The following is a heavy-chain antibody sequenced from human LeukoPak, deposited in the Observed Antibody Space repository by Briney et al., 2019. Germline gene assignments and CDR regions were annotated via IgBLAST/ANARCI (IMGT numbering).Heavy chain of an antibody. CDR3: VRGRPGLDSSGYYTLDY. V-gene: IGHV4-34*01. CDR2: INHSGST. Sequence: SETLSLTCAVYGGSFSGYYWSWIRQPPGKGLEWIGEINHSGSTNYNPSLKSRVTISVDTSKNQFSLKLSSVTAADTAVYYCVRGRPGLDSSGYYTLDYWGQGTLVTVSS. J-gene: IGHJ4*02. CDR1: GGSFSGYY. D-gene: IGHD3-22*01.